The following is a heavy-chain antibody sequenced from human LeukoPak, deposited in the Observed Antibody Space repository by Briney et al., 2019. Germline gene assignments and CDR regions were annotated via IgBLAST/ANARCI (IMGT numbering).Heavy chain of an antibody. V-gene: IGHV1-18*01. CDR3: ARSSIAARRGWFDP. D-gene: IGHD6-6*01. Sequence: GASVKVSCKASGYTFTSYGISWVRQAPGQGLEWMGWISAYNGNTNYAQKFQGRVTMTRDTSISTAYMELSRLRSDDTAVYYCARSSIAARRGWFDPWGQGTLVTVSS. CDR1: GYTFTSYG. J-gene: IGHJ5*02. CDR2: ISAYNGNT.